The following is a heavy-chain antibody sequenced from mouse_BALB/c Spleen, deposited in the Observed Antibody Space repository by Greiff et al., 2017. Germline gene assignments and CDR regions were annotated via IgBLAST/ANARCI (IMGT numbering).Heavy chain of an antibody. Sequence: QVQLKESGPGLVAPSQSLSITCTVSGFSLTGYGVNWVRQPPGKGLEWLGMIWGDGSTDYNSALKSRLSISKDNSKSQVFLKMNSLQTDDTARYYCARDGNYVGYAMDYWGQGTSVTVSS. D-gene: IGHD2-1*01. CDR1: GFSLTGYG. J-gene: IGHJ4*01. CDR2: IWGDGST. CDR3: ARDGNYVGYAMDY. V-gene: IGHV2-6-7*01.